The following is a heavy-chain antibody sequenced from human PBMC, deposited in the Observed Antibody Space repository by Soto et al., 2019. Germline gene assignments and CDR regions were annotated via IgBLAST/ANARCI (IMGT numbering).Heavy chain of an antibody. Sequence: SETLSLTCTVSGGSISSSSYYWGWIRQPPGKGLEWIGSIYYSGSTFYNPSLKSRLSISLDTSQDQFSLKLSSVTAADTAVYYCVRDRGDNYIDHWGQGTLVTSPQ. CDR1: GGSISSSSYY. V-gene: IGHV4-39*07. CDR2: IYYSGST. J-gene: IGHJ4*02. D-gene: IGHD2-21*01. CDR3: VRDRGDNYIDH.